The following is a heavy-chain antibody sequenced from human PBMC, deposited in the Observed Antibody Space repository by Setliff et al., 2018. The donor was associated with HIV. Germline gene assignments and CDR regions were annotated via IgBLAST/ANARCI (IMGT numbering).Heavy chain of an antibody. CDR1: GGSINGHY. Sequence: SETLSLTCTVSGGSINGHYWSWIRQPPGRGLEWIGFIYYTGSTKYNPSLKSRVTISVDTSKTQFSLKLTSVTAADTAVYYCARPSVVPAAMRYYYHYHMDVWGKGTTVTVSS. CDR2: IYYTGST. V-gene: IGHV4-59*08. D-gene: IGHD2-2*01. J-gene: IGHJ6*03. CDR3: ARPSVVPAAMRYYYHYHMDV.